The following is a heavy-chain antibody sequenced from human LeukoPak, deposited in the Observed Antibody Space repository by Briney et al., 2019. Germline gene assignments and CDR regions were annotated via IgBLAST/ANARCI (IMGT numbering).Heavy chain of an antibody. Sequence: GGPLRLSCTASGFTFSNAWMSWVRQAPGEGLEWVSGVNWNGDSTGYADSVKGRFTISRDNAKNSLYLQMNSLRAEDTALYYCARGSYYDDSSGLVPDYWGQGTLVTVCS. CDR2: VNWNGDST. V-gene: IGHV3-20*04. J-gene: IGHJ4*02. D-gene: IGHD3-22*01. CDR3: ARGSYYDDSSGLVPDY. CDR1: GFTFSNAW.